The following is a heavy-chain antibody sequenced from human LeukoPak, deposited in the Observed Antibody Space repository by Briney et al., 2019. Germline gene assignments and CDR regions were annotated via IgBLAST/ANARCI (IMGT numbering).Heavy chain of an antibody. V-gene: IGHV1-3*01. J-gene: IGHJ4*02. CDR3: ARDAGIVGATGGNYFDY. CDR2: INAGNGNT. Sequence: ASVKVSCKASGYTFTSYAMHWVRQAPGQRLEWMGWINAGNGNTKYSQKFQGRVTTTRDTSASTAYMELSSLRSEDTAVYYCARDAGIVGATGGNYFDYWGQGTLVTVSS. D-gene: IGHD1-26*01. CDR1: GYTFTSYA.